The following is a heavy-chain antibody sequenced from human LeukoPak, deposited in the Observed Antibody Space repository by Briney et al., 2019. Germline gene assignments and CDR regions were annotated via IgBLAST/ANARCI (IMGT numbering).Heavy chain of an antibody. CDR2: IYTSGST. J-gene: IGHJ4*02. D-gene: IGHD4-23*01. Sequence: SQTLSLTCTVSGGSISSGSYYWSWIRQPAGKGLERIGRIYTSGSTNYNPSLKSRVTISVDTSKHQFSLKLSSVTAADTAVYYCARGGEYRLRWYVFDCWGKGALVTVSS. CDR1: GGSISSGSYY. V-gene: IGHV4-61*02. CDR3: ARGGEYRLRWYVFDC.